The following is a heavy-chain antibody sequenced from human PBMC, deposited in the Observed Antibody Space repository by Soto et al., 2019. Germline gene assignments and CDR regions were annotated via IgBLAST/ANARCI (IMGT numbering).Heavy chain of an antibody. CDR1: GGSISHSGGSF. D-gene: IGHD6-13*01. Sequence: SETLSLTCTVSGGSISHSGGSFWGWIRQPPGKGLEWIGIISDSGNTYYNPSLKSRVTMSVDTSKNQFSLTLTSLTATGTAVYYCARPELMDGMAGPNPIYNRFDPRGQGALVTVYS. CDR3: ARPELMDGMAGPNPIYNRFDP. V-gene: IGHV4-39*01. CDR2: ISDSGNT. J-gene: IGHJ5*02.